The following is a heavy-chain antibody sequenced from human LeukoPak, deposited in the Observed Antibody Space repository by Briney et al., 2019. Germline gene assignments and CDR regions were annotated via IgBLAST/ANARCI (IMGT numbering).Heavy chain of an antibody. CDR1: GFTFSSYA. D-gene: IGHD2-15*01. J-gene: IGHJ4*02. Sequence: GGSLRLSCTVSGFTFSSYAMSWVRQAPGKGLEWVSGITGSGDSTYYADSVKGRFTISRDNSRNTLYLQMNSLRAEDTAVYYCAIGSYCSGGSCYPLFDYWGRGTLVTVSS. CDR2: ITGSGDST. V-gene: IGHV3-23*01. CDR3: AIGSYCSGGSCYPLFDY.